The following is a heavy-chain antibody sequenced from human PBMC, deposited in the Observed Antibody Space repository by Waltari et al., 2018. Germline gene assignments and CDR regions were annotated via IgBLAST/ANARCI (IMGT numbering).Heavy chain of an antibody. D-gene: IGHD3-3*01. CDR2: VDPEDGET. V-gene: IGHV1-69-2*01. CDR1: GYTFTDYY. Sequence: EVQLVQSGAEVKKPGATVKISCKASGYTFTDYYMHWVQQAPGKGLGWMGRVDPEDGETIYAEKFQGRVTITADTSTDTAYMELSSLRSEDTAVYYCARDYYDFWSGYEYSGGSFDYWGQGTMVTVSS. CDR3: ARDYYDFWSGYEYSGGSFDY. J-gene: IGHJ4*02.